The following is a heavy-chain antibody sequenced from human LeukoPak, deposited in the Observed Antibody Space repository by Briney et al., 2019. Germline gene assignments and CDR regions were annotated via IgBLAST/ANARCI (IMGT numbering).Heavy chain of an antibody. CDR3: ARNYYDSSGYSNWYFDL. J-gene: IGHJ2*01. CDR2: IYYSGSI. Sequence: KSSETLSLTCTVSGGSISSGHYYWSWIRQPPGKGLGCIGHIYYSGSIYYTQSLKSRVTISVATSKNQFSLKLSSVTAGDTAVYYCARNYYDSSGYSNWYFDLWGRGTLVTVSS. CDR1: GGSISSGHYY. V-gene: IGHV4-30-4*01. D-gene: IGHD3-22*01.